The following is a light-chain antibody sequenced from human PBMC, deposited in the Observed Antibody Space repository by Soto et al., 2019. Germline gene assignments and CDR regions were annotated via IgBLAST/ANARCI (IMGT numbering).Light chain of an antibody. CDR2: SNT. Sequence: QSVLTQPPSVSGAPGQRVTISCTGSSSNIVAGSDVHWYQQLPGTAPKLLIYSNTNRPSGVPDRFSGSKSGTSASLAIAGLQAGDEADYYCQSYDSILTGSVFGGGTKLTVL. V-gene: IGLV1-40*01. J-gene: IGLJ3*02. CDR3: QSYDSILTGSV. CDR1: SSNIVAGSD.